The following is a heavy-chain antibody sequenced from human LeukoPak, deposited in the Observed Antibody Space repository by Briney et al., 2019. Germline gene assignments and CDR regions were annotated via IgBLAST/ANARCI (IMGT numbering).Heavy chain of an antibody. CDR2: IIPVFGTA. V-gene: IGHV1-69*13. CDR1: GGTFSSYA. CDR3: ARADGGYGSGSESAFDI. Sequence: SVKVSCKASGGTFSSYAISWVRQAPGQGLEWMGGIIPVFGTANYAQKFQGRVTITADESTSTAYMELSSLRSEDTAVYYCARADGGYGSGSESAFDIWGQGTMVTVSS. J-gene: IGHJ3*02. D-gene: IGHD3-10*01.